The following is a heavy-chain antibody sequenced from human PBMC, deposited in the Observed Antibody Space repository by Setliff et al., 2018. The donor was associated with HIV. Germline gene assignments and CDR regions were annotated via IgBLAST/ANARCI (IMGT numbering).Heavy chain of an antibody. CDR2: VYYRGRT. CDR1: SGSMSSSGPGYY. Sequence: SETLSLTCTVSSGSMSSSGPGYYWGWVRQTPGGGLEWIGSVYYRGRTYYNPSLKSRVTISVDTSKNQLSLRLTSMAAADTAMYYCARSQPDTIFGVVTFDCWGQGKMVTVSS. D-gene: IGHD3-3*01. V-gene: IGHV4-39*01. J-gene: IGHJ4*02. CDR3: ARSQPDTIFGVVTFDC.